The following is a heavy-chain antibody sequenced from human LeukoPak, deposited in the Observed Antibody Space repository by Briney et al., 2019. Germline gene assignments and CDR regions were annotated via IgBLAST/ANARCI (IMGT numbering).Heavy chain of an antibody. D-gene: IGHD6-13*01. Sequence: SETLSLTCTVSGGSINSDYLSWIRQSPGKGLEWIGYIFYRGSTNYNPSLKSRVTISIDKSKNQFSLKLTSVPAADTAVYYCAREPIAAAGVLTDYWGQGTLVTVSS. CDR1: GGSINSDY. CDR2: IFYRGST. V-gene: IGHV4-59*01. J-gene: IGHJ4*02. CDR3: AREPIAAAGVLTDY.